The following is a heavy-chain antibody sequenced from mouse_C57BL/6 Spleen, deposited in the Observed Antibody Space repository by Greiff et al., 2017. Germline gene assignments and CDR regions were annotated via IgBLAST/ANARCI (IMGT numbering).Heavy chain of an antibody. V-gene: IGHV1-55*01. CDR3: ARYGYGSSYPYWYFDV. CDR2: IYPGSGST. J-gene: IGHJ1*03. D-gene: IGHD1-1*01. Sequence: QVQLQQPGAELVKPGASVKMSCKASGYTFTSYWITWVKQRPGQGLEWIGDIYPGSGSTNYNEKFKSKATLTVDTSSSTAYMQLSSLTSEDSAVYYCARYGYGSSYPYWYFDVWGTGTTGTVSS. CDR1: GYTFTSYW.